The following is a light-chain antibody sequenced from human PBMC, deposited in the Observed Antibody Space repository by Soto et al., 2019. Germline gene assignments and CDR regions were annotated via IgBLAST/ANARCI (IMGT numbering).Light chain of an antibody. J-gene: IGKJ1*01. CDR3: QQYNSYWT. V-gene: IGKV1-5*03. CDR2: RAS. Sequence: DTQMTQSPSTLSASVGDRVTITCRASQSISSWLAWYQQKPGKAPKLLIYRASSLESGVPSRFSGSGSGTEFTLTISGLQPDDFATYYCQQYNSYWTLGQGTKVEIK. CDR1: QSISSW.